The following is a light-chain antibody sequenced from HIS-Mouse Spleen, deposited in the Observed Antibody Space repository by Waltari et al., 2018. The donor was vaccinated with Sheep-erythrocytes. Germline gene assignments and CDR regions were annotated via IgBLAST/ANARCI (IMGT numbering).Light chain of an antibody. CDR2: HHS. CDR3: QAWDSSTYV. V-gene: IGLV3-1*01. Sequence: SYELTQPPSVSVSPGQTASIPCSGDKLGDKYACWYQQKPGQSPVLVIHHHSKRPSGIPERFSGSNSGNTATLTISGTQAMDEADYYCQAWDSSTYVFGTGTKVTVL. CDR1: KLGDKY. J-gene: IGLJ1*01.